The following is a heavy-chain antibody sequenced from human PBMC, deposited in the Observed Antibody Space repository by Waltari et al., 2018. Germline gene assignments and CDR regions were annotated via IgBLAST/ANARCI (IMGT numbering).Heavy chain of an antibody. D-gene: IGHD3-3*01. J-gene: IGHJ4*02. CDR2: ISSSSINI. V-gene: IGHV3-48*04. Sequence: EVQLVESGGGLVQPGGSLRFSCEASGFTFSSSNLNWVRQAPGKGLEWLSYISSSSINIYYADAVKGRFTISRDNARNSLSLQMSSLRAEDTAVYYCARELEWNYDFRSEFDSWGQGTLVTVSS. CDR1: GFTFSSSN. CDR3: ARELEWNYDFRSEFDS.